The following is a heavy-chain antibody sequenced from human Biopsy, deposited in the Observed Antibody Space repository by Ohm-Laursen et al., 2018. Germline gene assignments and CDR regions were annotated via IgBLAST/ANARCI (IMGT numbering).Heavy chain of an antibody. CDR1: GFTFSNFG. CDR3: ARDVDMAAHYYYGMDV. V-gene: IGHV3-33*01. J-gene: IGHJ6*02. CDR2: IWHDGSIK. Sequence: SLRLSCPASGFTFSNFGIHWVRQAPGQGLEWVAVIWHDGSIKYYADSVKGRFTISRDDSKNTLYLEMNSLRAEDTAVYYFARDVDMAAHYYYGMDVWGHGTAVTVSS. D-gene: IGHD6-6*01.